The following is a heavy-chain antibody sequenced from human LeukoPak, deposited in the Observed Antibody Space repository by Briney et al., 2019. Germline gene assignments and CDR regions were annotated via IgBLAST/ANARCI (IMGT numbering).Heavy chain of an antibody. V-gene: IGHV1-69*05. CDR1: GGTFSSYA. D-gene: IGHD3-22*01. Sequence: ASVKVSCKASGGTFSSYAISWVRQAPGQGLEWMGGIIPIFGTANYAQKFQGRVTITTDESTSTAYMELSSLRSEDTAVYYCASSLGCYDSSGDEHYYYYMDVWGKGTTVTVSS. J-gene: IGHJ6*03. CDR3: ASSLGCYDSSGDEHYYYYMDV. CDR2: IIPIFGTA.